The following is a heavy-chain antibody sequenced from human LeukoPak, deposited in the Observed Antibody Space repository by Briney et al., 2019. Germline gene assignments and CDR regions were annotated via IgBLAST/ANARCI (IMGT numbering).Heavy chain of an antibody. CDR2: ISGGGGNT. D-gene: IGHD1-26*01. CDR1: KFAFSSYA. CDR3: GKNRYSGSLSPFDI. J-gene: IGHJ3*02. Sequence: GGSLRLSCAAYKFAFSSYAMSWVRQAPGKGLEWVSAISGGGGNTYYADSVKGRFTISRDNSKNTLYLQMNSLRAEDTAVYYCGKNRYSGSLSPFDIWGQGTMVTVSS. V-gene: IGHV3-23*01.